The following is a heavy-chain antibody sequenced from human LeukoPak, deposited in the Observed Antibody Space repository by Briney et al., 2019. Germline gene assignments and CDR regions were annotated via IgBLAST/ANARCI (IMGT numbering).Heavy chain of an antibody. J-gene: IGHJ6*03. CDR3: ARGRYYYDSSGYYPGYYMDV. CDR1: GGSFSGYY. CDR2: INHSGST. Sequence: SETLSLTCAVYGGSFSGYYWSWIRQPPGKGLEWIGEINHSGSTNYNPSLKSRVTISVDTSENQFSLKLSSVTAADTAVYYCARGRYYYDSSGYYPGYYMDVWGKGTTVTVSS. V-gene: IGHV4-34*01. D-gene: IGHD3-22*01.